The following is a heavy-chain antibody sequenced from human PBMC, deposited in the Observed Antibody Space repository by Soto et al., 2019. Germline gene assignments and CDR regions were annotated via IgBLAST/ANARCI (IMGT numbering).Heavy chain of an antibody. CDR2: IYGGGTT. D-gene: IGHD3-22*01. Sequence: GGSLRLSCAASGFTVSGNYMSWVRQAPGKGLEWVSVIYGGGTTYYADSVKGRFTISRDNSKNMLCLQMNSLRAEDTAVYYCAKYCYDSSRSRGAYDIWGQGTMVTVSS. V-gene: IGHV3-66*01. J-gene: IGHJ3*02. CDR1: GFTVSGNY. CDR3: AKYCYDSSRSRGAYDI.